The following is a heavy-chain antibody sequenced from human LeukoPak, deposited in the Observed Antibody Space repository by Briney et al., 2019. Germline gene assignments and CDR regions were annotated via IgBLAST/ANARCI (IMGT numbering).Heavy chain of an antibody. D-gene: IGHD3-22*01. CDR2: IYYSGFT. CDR3: ARDCRGPDSFDP. Sequence: SETLSLTCTVSGGSISSSNYYWGWIRQPPGKGLEWIGSIYYSGFTYYSPSLKSRVTISVDASKNHFSLKLSSVTAADTAVYYCARDCRGPDSFDPWGQGTLVTVSS. J-gene: IGHJ5*02. V-gene: IGHV4-39*07. CDR1: GGSISSSNYY.